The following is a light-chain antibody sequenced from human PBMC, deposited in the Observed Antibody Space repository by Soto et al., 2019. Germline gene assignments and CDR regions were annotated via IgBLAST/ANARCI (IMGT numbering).Light chain of an antibody. Sequence: QSALTQPASVSGSPGQSITISCTGSSSDVGGYNYVSWYQQHPGKAPQLMIYDVNDRPSGVSNRFSGSKSGNAASLTISGLQPEDEADYYCSSYTSSNTVVFGGGTKVTVL. CDR3: SSYTSSNTVV. CDR1: SSDVGGYNY. CDR2: DVN. J-gene: IGLJ2*01. V-gene: IGLV2-14*01.